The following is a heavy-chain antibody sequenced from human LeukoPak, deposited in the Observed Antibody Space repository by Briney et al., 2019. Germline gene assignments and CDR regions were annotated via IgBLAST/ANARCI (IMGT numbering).Heavy chain of an antibody. CDR2: IFTSGST. CDR1: GGSISSYY. D-gene: IGHD3-3*01. J-gene: IGHJ3*02. CDR3: SRDPAYHGFWSGPLDAFDI. Sequence: PSETLSLTCTVSGGSISSYYWSWIRQPAGKGLEWIGRIFTSGSTNYNPSLKSRVTISVDTSKHQFSLKLSSVTAADTAVYYCSRDPAYHGFWSGPLDAFDIWGQGTMVTVSS. V-gene: IGHV4-4*07.